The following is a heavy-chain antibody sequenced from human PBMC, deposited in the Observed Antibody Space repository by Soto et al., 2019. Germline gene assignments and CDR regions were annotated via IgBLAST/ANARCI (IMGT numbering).Heavy chain of an antibody. CDR2: ISGSGGGT. CDR3: AKDFAPNWYFDL. J-gene: IGHJ2*01. V-gene: IGHV3-23*01. CDR1: GFTFSSYA. Sequence: GGSLRLSCAASGFTFSSYAMNWVRRAPGKGLEWVSGISGSGGGTDYADSVTGRFTISRDNSKSTLYLQMNSLRAEDTAVYYCAKDFAPNWYFDLWGRGTLVTVSS.